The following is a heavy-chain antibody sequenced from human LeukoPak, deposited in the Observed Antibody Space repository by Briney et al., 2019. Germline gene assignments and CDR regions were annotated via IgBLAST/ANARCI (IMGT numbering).Heavy chain of an antibody. CDR3: AKYYDSSGWRGVFDY. V-gene: IGHV3-30*18. CDR1: GFAFSSYG. J-gene: IGHJ4*02. CDR2: ISYDGSNK. D-gene: IGHD3-22*01. Sequence: PGRSLRLSCAASGFAFSSYGMHWVRQAPGKGLEWVAVISYDGSNKYYADSVTGRFTISRDNSKNTLYLQMDSMRAEDTAAYYCAKYYDSSGWRGVFDYWGQGTLVTVSS.